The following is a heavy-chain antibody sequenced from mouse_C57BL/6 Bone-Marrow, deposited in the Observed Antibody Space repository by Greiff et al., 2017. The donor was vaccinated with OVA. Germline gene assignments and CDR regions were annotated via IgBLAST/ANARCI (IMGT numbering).Heavy chain of an antibody. CDR1: GYTFTSYW. CDR3: ARNSSGQAFYFDY. CDR2: IHPNSGST. Sequence: VQLQQPGAELVKPGASVKLSCKASGYTFTSYWMHWVKQRPGQGLEWIGMIHPNSGSTNYNEKFKSKATLTVDKSSSTAYMQLSSLTSEDSAVYCCARNSSGQAFYFDYWGRGTTLTVSS. J-gene: IGHJ2*01. V-gene: IGHV1-64*01. D-gene: IGHD3-2*02.